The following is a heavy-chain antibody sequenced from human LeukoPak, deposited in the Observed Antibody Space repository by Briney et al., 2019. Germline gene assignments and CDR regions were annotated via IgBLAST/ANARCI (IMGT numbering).Heavy chain of an antibody. CDR2: FYSGST. Sequence: SETLSLTCIVSGGSISSYYWSWIRQPAGKGLEWIGRFYSGSTNYNPSLKSRVTMSVDTSKNQFSLKLSSVTAADTAVYYCARSLGNYDFWSGYYPDNWFDPWGQGTLVTVSS. J-gene: IGHJ5*02. V-gene: IGHV4-4*07. D-gene: IGHD3-3*01. CDR1: GGSISSYY. CDR3: ARSLGNYDFWSGYYPDNWFDP.